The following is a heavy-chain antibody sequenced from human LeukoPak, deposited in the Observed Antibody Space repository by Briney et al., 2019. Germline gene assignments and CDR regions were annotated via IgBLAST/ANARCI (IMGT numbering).Heavy chain of an antibody. D-gene: IGHD3-10*01. CDR3: SRVIIYDGSLSWFDS. CDR1: GFRFGDYP. V-gene: IGHV3-49*04. CDR2: IRSRAYGGTT. J-gene: IGHJ5*01. Sequence: GGSLRLSCTVSGFRFGDYPMTWVRQAPGKGLEWVGLIRSRAYGGTTEYAASVKGRFSISRDDSKNIAYLQMNSLKIEDTALYYCSRVIIYDGSLSWFDSWGQGTLVTVSS.